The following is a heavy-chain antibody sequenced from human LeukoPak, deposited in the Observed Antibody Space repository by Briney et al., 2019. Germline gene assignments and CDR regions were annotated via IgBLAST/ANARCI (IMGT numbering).Heavy chain of an antibody. D-gene: IGHD6-19*01. CDR3: AKDIRQWMGLGTFDI. J-gene: IGHJ3*02. Sequence: GGSLRLSCAASGFTVSSNYMSWVRQAPGKGLEWVSVIYSGGSTYYADSVKGRFTISRDNSKNTLYLQMNSLRAEDTALYYCAKDIRQWMGLGTFDIGGQGTMVTVSS. V-gene: IGHV3-53*05. CDR2: IYSGGST. CDR1: GFTVSSNY.